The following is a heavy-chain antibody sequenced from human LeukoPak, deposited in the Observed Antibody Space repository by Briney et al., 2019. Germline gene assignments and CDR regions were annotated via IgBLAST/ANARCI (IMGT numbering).Heavy chain of an antibody. CDR3: ARHPLPHYYDSSGEGAFDI. Sequence: SSETLSLTCTVSGGSISSSSYYWGWIRQPPGKGLEWIGSIYYSGSTYYNPSLKSRVTISVDTSKNQFSLKLSSVTAADTAVYYCARHPLPHYYDSSGEGAFDIWGQGTMVTVSS. V-gene: IGHV4-39*01. D-gene: IGHD3-22*01. CDR1: GGSISSSSYY. CDR2: IYYSGST. J-gene: IGHJ3*02.